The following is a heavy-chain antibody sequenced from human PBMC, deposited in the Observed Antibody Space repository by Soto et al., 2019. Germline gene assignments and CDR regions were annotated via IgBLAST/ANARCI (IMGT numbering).Heavy chain of an antibody. J-gene: IGHJ6*04. D-gene: IGHD3-10*01. CDR2: IWYDGSNK. CDR1: GFTFSSYG. CDR3: ARELLWFGELLVGWYGVDGMDV. Sequence: GGSLRLSCAASGFTFSSYGMHWVRQAPGKGLEWVAVIWYDGSNKYYADSVKGRFTISRDNSKNTLYLQMNSLRAEDTAVYYCARELLWFGELLVGWYGVDGMDVWGKGTTVTVSS. V-gene: IGHV3-33*01.